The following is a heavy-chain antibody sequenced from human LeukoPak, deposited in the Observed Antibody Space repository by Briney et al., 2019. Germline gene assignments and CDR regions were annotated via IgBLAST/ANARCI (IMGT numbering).Heavy chain of an antibody. CDR1: GGSIGSSSYY. V-gene: IGHV4-39*01. CDR2: IYYSGST. CDR3: ARGTTSDFWSGYSPYYFDY. Sequence: PSKPWSLTCIVPGGSIGSSSYYWGWIRQPPGKGLEWIGGIYYSGSTYYNPSLKSRVTISVDTSKNQFSLKLSSVTAADTAVYYCARGTTSDFWSGYSPYYFDYWGQGTLVTVSS. D-gene: IGHD3-3*01. J-gene: IGHJ4*02.